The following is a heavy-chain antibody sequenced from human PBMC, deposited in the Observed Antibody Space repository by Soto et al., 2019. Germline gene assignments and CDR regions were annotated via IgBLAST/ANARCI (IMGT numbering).Heavy chain of an antibody. Sequence: PXGSLRLSCAASGFTFSDYYTSWIRQAPGKGLEWVSYISSSGSTIYYADSVKGRFTISRDNAKNSLYLQMNSLRAEDTAVYYCARDYYGSGSYNWFDPWAQRTLVTVSS. CDR3: ARDYYGSGSYNWFDP. D-gene: IGHD3-10*01. J-gene: IGHJ5*02. CDR1: GFTFSDYY. CDR2: ISSSGSTI. V-gene: IGHV3-11*01.